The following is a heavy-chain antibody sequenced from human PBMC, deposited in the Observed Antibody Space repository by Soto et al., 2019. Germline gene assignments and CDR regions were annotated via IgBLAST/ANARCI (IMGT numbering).Heavy chain of an antibody. V-gene: IGHV3-23*01. CDR3: AKDLRVAARLEGEFDY. Sequence: GGSLRLSCAASGFTFSSYAMSLVRQAPGKGLEWVSAISGSGGSTYYAGSVKGRFTISRDNSKNTLYLQMNSLRAEDTAVYYCAKDLRVAARLEGEFDYWGQGTLVTVSS. CDR1: GFTFSSYA. D-gene: IGHD6-6*01. CDR2: ISGSGGST. J-gene: IGHJ4*02.